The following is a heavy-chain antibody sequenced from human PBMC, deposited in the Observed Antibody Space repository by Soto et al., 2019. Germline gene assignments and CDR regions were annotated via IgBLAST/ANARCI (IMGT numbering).Heavy chain of an antibody. CDR1: GGSFSNYI. D-gene: IGHD6-19*01. Sequence: QVHLVQSGAEVKKPGSSVKVSCKASGGSFSNYIFAWVRQAPGQGLEWMGGTIPMFATGQYAQKLQGRVTITADESTSTVYMDLTSLTSDDTAVYYCARGLFGQQWLVGFDTWGQGTLVTVSS. J-gene: IGHJ4*02. CDR3: ARGLFGQQWLVGFDT. CDR2: TIPMFATG. V-gene: IGHV1-69*01.